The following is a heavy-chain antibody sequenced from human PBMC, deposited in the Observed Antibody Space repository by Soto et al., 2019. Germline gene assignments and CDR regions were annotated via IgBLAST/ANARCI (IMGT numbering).Heavy chain of an antibody. D-gene: IGHD6-19*01. Sequence: QVQLVESGGGVVQPGRSLRLSCAASGFTFSSYAMHWVRQAPGKGLEWVAVISYDGSNKYYADSVKGRFTISRDNSKNTLYLQMNSLRAEDTAVYYCARDTAGGIAVAGTFDYWGQGTLVTVSS. CDR2: ISYDGSNK. CDR1: GFTFSSYA. CDR3: ARDTAGGIAVAGTFDY. J-gene: IGHJ4*02. V-gene: IGHV3-30-3*01.